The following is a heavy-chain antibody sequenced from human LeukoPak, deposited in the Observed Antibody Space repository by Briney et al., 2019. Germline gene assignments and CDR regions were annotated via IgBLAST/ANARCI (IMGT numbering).Heavy chain of an antibody. CDR1: GYTFTCYY. V-gene: IGHV1-46*01. J-gene: IGHJ4*02. CDR3: AREESIAVAGFDY. Sequence: GASVKVSCKASGYTFTCYYMHWVRQAPGQGLEWMGIVNRSGGGTSYAQKFQGRITLTRDTSTSTVYMELSSLRSEDTAVYYCAREESIAVAGFDYWGQGTLVTVSS. D-gene: IGHD6-19*01. CDR2: VNRSGGGT.